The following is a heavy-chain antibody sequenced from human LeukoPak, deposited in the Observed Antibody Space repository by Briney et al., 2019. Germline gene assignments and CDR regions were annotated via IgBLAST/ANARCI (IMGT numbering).Heavy chain of an antibody. V-gene: IGHV4-59*01. CDR2: IYYSGST. CDR1: GGSISSYY. J-gene: IGHJ3*02. Sequence: SETLSLTCTVSGGSISSYYWSWIRQPPGKGLEWIGYIYYSGSTNYNPSLKSRVTISVDTSKNQFSLKLSSVTAAGTAVYYCARDLDAFDIWGQGTMVTVSS. CDR3: ARDLDAFDI.